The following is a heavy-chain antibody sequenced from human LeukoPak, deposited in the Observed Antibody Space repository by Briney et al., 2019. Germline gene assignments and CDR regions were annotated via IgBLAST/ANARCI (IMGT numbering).Heavy chain of an antibody. J-gene: IGHJ4*02. Sequence: GGSLRLSCAASGFTFSSYAMSWVRQAPGKGLEWVSAISGSGGSTYYADSVKGRFTISRDNSKNTLYLQMNSLRAEDTAVYYCAKDLFGGQYSGESNGGSCYYDYWGQGTLVTVSS. D-gene: IGHD2-15*01. V-gene: IGHV3-23*01. CDR1: GFTFSSYA. CDR2: ISGSGGST. CDR3: AKDLFGGQYSGESNGGSCYYDY.